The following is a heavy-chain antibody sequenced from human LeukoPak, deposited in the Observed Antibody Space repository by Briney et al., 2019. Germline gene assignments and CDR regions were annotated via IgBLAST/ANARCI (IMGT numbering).Heavy chain of an antibody. V-gene: IGHV3-30*18. J-gene: IGHJ6*04. CDR1: VLTFSSYG. D-gene: IGHD3-10*01. CDR2: ISYDGSNK. Sequence: GGSLRLSCAASVLTFSSYGMHWVRQAPGKGLERVAVISYDGSNKYYADSVKGRFTISRDNSKNTLYLQMNSLRAEDTAVYYCTNYGFGESDYYYYGMDVWGKGTTVTVSS. CDR3: TNYGFGESDYYYYGMDV.